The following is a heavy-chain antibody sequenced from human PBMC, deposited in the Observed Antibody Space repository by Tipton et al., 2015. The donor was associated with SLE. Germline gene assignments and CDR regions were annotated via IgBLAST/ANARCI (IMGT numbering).Heavy chain of an antibody. CDR3: AAALVLNFDY. D-gene: IGHD6-13*01. CDR1: GFSFSTYW. Sequence: SLRLSCAASGFSFSTYWMHWVRQAPGKGLVWVSRINTDGRSTSYADSVKGRFTISRDNAKSTLYLQMNSLRAEDTAVYYCAAALVLNFDYWGQGTLVTVSS. V-gene: IGHV3-74*01. CDR2: INTDGRST. J-gene: IGHJ4*02.